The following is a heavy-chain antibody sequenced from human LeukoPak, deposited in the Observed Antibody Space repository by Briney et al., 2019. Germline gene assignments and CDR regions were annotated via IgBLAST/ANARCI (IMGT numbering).Heavy chain of an antibody. CDR1: GFTFSSYW. CDR3: ARYYDFWSEYNWFDP. D-gene: IGHD3-3*01. Sequence: GGSLRLSCAASGFTFSSYWMSWVRQAPGKGLEWVANIKQDGSGKYYVDSVKGRFTISRDNAKNSLYLQMNSLRAEDTAVYYCARYYDFWSEYNWFDPWGQGTLVTVSS. CDR2: IKQDGSGK. V-gene: IGHV3-7*01. J-gene: IGHJ5*02.